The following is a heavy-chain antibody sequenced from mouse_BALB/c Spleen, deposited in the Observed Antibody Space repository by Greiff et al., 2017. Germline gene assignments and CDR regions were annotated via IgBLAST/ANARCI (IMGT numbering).Heavy chain of an antibody. Sequence: EVKVEESGGGLVQPGGSMKLSCVASGFTFSSYWMSWVRQSPEKGLEWVAEIRLKSDNYATHYAESVKGKFTISRDDSKSRLYLQMNSLRAEDTGIYYCTLWSNAMDYWGQGTSVTVSS. V-gene: IGHV6-6*02. CDR2: IRLKSDNYAT. J-gene: IGHJ4*01. CDR1: GFTFSSYW. D-gene: IGHD1-1*02. CDR3: TLWSNAMDY.